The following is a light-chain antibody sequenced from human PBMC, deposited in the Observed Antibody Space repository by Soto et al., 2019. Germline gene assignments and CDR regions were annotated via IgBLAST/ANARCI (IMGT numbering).Light chain of an antibody. CDR1: QSVLYSSNNKNH. J-gene: IGKJ1*01. CDR2: WAS. V-gene: IGKV4-1*01. Sequence: VMTQSPDSLAVSLGERATINCKSSQSVLYSSNNKNHLAWYQQKSGQPPKLLIYWASTRESGVPDRFRGSGSGTDFTLTISSLQAEDVAVYYCQQYYSTPWTFGQGTKVEIK. CDR3: QQYYSTPWT.